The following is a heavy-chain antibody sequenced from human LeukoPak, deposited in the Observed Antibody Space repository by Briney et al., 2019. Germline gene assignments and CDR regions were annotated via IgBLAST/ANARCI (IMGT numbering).Heavy chain of an antibody. CDR1: GFTFSSYG. J-gene: IGHJ6*02. CDR2: ISYDGSNK. Sequence: PGRSLRLSCAASGFTFSSYGMHWVRQAPGKGLEWVAVISYDGSNKYYADSVKGRFTISRDNAKNSLYLQMNSLRAEDTALYYCAKDIIAGSGSRSSYGMDVWGQGTTVTVSS. D-gene: IGHD3-10*01. CDR3: AKDIIAGSGSRSSYGMDV. V-gene: IGHV3-30*18.